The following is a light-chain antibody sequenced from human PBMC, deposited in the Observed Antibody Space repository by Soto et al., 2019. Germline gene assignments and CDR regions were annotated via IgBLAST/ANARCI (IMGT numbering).Light chain of an antibody. CDR3: QQYVRAPWT. J-gene: IGKJ1*01. CDR1: QSLTSTY. V-gene: IGKV3-20*01. Sequence: EIVLTQSPGTLSLSPGERATLSCRASQSLTSTYLAWYQQKPGQAPRLLIYGASIRATGIPDRFSGSGSGTDFTLTISRLEPEDFAVYYCQQYVRAPWTFGQGTQVDIK. CDR2: GAS.